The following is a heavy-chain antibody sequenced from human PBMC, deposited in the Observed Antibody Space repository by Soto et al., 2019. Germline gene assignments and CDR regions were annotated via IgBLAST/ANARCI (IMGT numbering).Heavy chain of an antibody. J-gene: IGHJ5*02. D-gene: IGHD3-10*01. Sequence: ASVKVSCKASGYTFTSYGISWVRQAPGQGLEWMGWISAYNGNTNYAQKLQGRVTMTTDTSTSTAYMELRSLRSDDTAVYYCARLFEEKFGELFHWFDPWGQGTLVTVSS. CDR2: ISAYNGNT. CDR3: ARLFEEKFGELFHWFDP. CDR1: GYTFTSYG. V-gene: IGHV1-18*01.